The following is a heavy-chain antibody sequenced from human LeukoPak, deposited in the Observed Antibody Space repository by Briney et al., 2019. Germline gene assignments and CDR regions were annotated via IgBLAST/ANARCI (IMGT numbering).Heavy chain of an antibody. CDR1: GYTFTSYG. D-gene: IGHD3-10*01. CDR3: ARDGSLMVRGPYYYYGMDV. V-gene: IGHV1-18*01. J-gene: IGHJ6*02. CDR2: ISAYNGNT. Sequence: GASVKVSCKASGYTFTSYGISWVRQAPGQGLEWMGWISAYNGNTNYAQKLQGRVTMTTDTSTSTAYMELRSLRSDDTAVYYCARDGSLMVRGPYYYYGMDVWGQGTTVTVSS.